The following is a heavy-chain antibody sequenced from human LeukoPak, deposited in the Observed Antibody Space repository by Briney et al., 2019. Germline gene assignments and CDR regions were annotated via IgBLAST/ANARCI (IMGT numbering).Heavy chain of an antibody. D-gene: IGHD3-10*01. Sequence: ASVKVSCKASGYTFTSYDINWVRQATGQGLEWMGWMNPNSGNTGYAQKFQGRVTMTRNTSISTAYMELSSLRSEDTAVYYCARVVRRITMVRGVITPLGYWGQGTLVTVSS. V-gene: IGHV1-8*01. CDR1: GYTFTSYD. CDR2: MNPNSGNT. CDR3: ARVVRRITMVRGVITPLGY. J-gene: IGHJ4*02.